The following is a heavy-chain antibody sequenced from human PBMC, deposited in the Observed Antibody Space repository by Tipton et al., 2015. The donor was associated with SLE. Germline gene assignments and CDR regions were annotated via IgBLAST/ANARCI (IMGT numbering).Heavy chain of an antibody. CDR1: GGSISSHY. J-gene: IGHJ4*02. V-gene: IGHV4-34*01. D-gene: IGHD3-10*01. CDR2: INHSGST. Sequence: LRLSCTVSGGSISSHYWSWIRQPPGKGLEWIGEINHSGSTNYNPSLKSRVTISVDTSKNQFSLKLSSVTAADTAVYYCARSTDYYGSGSYLDYWGQGTLVTVSS. CDR3: ARSTDYYGSGSYLDY.